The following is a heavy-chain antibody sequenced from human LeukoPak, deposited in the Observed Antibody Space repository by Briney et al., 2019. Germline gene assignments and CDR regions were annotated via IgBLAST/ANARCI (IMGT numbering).Heavy chain of an antibody. CDR2: INHSGST. J-gene: IGHJ5*02. V-gene: IGHV4-34*01. D-gene: IGHD3-9*01. CDR1: GGSFSGYY. Sequence: PSETLSLTCAVYGGSFSGYYWSWIRQPPGKGLEWIGEINHSGSTNYNPSLKSRVTISVDTSKNQFSLKLSSVTAADTAVYYCARGRARRYFDWFWFDPWGQGTLVTVSS. CDR3: ARGRARRYFDWFWFDP.